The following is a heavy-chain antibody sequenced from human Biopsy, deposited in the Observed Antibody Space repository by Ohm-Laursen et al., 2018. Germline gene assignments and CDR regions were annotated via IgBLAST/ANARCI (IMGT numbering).Heavy chain of an antibody. J-gene: IGHJ4*02. CDR3: ARGGPHVRAGGSAFDY. CDR2: ITVSADTT. D-gene: IGHD2-2*01. Sequence: SLRLSCAASGFTFSSYAMNWVRQAPGKGLEWVSAITVSADTTYYADSVRGRFTVSRDNSQNTLYLQMNSLRAEDTAVYFCARGGPHVRAGGSAFDYWGQGTLVTVSP. CDR1: GFTFSSYA. V-gene: IGHV3-23*01.